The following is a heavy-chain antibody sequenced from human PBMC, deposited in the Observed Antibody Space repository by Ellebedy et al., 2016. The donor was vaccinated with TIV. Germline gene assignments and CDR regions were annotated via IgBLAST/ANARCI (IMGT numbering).Heavy chain of an antibody. CDR2: IYYSGGA. CDR1: GASISTSSYY. Sequence: MPSETLSLTCTVSGASISTSSYYWGWIRQPPGKGLEWIGHIYYSGGAKYNPSLKSRVTISVDTSKNQFSLKLSSVTAADTAVYYCARDPALPRGRFDTWGRGTLVTVSS. J-gene: IGHJ5*02. CDR3: ARDPALPRGRFDT. V-gene: IGHV4-61*01.